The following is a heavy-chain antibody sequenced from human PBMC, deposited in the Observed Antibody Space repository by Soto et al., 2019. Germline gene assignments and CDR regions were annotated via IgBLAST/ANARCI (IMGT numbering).Heavy chain of an antibody. D-gene: IGHD3-16*02. CDR1: GGTFSSSG. CDR3: ASWPPPRYTADPCAVDV. V-gene: IGHV1-69*11. CDR2: IVPSLDTT. Sequence: QVHLVQSGTEVKKPGSSVKVSCKASGGTFSSSGFSWVRQAPGQGLEWMGMIVPSLDTTNYAQKFQARVTITADEVTSTAYRELRSLRSEDTAVYYCASWPPPRYTADPCAVDVWGQGTRVIVSS. J-gene: IGHJ6*02.